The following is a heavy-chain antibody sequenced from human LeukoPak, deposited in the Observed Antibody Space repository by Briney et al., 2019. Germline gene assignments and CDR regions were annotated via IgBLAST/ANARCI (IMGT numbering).Heavy chain of an antibody. V-gene: IGHV3-48*01. CDR1: GFTFSSYS. CDR2: ISSSSCTI. J-gene: IGHJ6*03. Sequence: GGSLRLSCAASGFTFSSYSMNWVRQAPGKGLEWVSYISSSSCTIYYADSVKGRFTISRDNAKNSLYLQMNSLRAEDTAVYYCARDSYYDFWSGYGTDYYMDVWGKGTTVTVSS. D-gene: IGHD3-3*01. CDR3: ARDSYYDFWSGYGTDYYMDV.